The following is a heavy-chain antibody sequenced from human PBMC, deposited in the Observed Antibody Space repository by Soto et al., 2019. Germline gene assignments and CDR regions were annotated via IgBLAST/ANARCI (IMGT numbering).Heavy chain of an antibody. V-gene: IGHV1-18*04. D-gene: IGHD2-2*01. CDR1: GYTFTRYG. CDR3: ARGPRYCSTTSCFSGVTWFDP. Sequence: ASVKVSCKASGYTFTRYGINWVRQSPGQGLEWMGWISSYNGNTNYAQKVQGRVTMSTDTSTSTTYMELRSLRSDDTAVYYCARGPRYCSTTSCFSGVTWFDPWGQGTLVTVSS. J-gene: IGHJ5*02. CDR2: ISSYNGNT.